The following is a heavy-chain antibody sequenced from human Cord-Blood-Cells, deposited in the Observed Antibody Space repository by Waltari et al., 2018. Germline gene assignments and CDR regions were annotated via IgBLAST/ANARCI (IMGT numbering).Heavy chain of an antibody. CDR1: GGSISSSY. CDR2: IYYSGST. D-gene: IGHD2-2*01. V-gene: IGHV4-59*01. J-gene: IGHJ6*03. CDR3: ARGGDCSSTSCYYYYYYYMDV. Sequence: QVQLQESGPGLVKPSETLSLTCTVSGGSISSSYWSWIRQPPGQGLGWIGYIYYSGSTNYNPALKSRVTISVDTSKNQFSLKLSSVTAADTAVYYCARGGDCSSTSCYYYYYYYMDVWGKGTTVTVSS.